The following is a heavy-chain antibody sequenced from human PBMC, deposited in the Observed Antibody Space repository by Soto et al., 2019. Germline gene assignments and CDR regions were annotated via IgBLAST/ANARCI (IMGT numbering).Heavy chain of an antibody. Sequence: SETLSLTCAVYGGSFSGYYWSWIRQPPGKGLEWSGEINHSGSTNYNPSLKSRVTISVDTSKNQFSLKLSSVTAADTAVYYCARAPSTITIFGVVGSRFDPWGQGTLVTASS. CDR1: GGSFSGYY. J-gene: IGHJ5*02. CDR3: ARAPSTITIFGVVGSRFDP. D-gene: IGHD3-3*01. CDR2: INHSGST. V-gene: IGHV4-34*01.